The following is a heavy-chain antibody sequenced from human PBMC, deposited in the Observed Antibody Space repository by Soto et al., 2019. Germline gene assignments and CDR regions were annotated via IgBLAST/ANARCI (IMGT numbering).Heavy chain of an antibody. J-gene: IGHJ4*02. D-gene: IGHD1-26*01. V-gene: IGHV3-23*01. CDR3: SKSLGATRTFDY. Sequence: PGGSLRLSCVASGSTFSSFGMSWVRQAPGKGLEWVSTINYSGGNTYYADSVKGRFTISRDNSKNTLYLKMNSLRAEDTAVYYCSKSLGATRTFDYWGQGTLVTVSS. CDR2: INYSGGNT. CDR1: GSTFSSFG.